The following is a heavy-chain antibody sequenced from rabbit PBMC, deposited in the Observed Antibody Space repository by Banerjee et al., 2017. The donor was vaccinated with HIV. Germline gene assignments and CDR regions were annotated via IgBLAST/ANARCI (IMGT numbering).Heavy chain of an antibody. D-gene: IGHD6-1*01. Sequence: QQQLEESGGGLVRPGGSLTLTCKASGFSFSSNYWVCWVRQAPGKGLEWIGCIYTGSGSTDYASWAKGRFTISKTSSTTVTLQMTSLTAADTATYFCARYYSYGYAGGTYAANLWGPGTLVTI. CDR1: GFSFSSNYW. V-gene: IGHV1S45*01. CDR3: ARYYSYGYAGGTYAANL. CDR2: IYTGSGST. J-gene: IGHJ4*01.